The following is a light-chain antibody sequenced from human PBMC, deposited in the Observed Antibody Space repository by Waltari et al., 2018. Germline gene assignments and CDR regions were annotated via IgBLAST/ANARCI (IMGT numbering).Light chain of an antibody. J-gene: IGLJ3*02. Sequence: SYDLTQPLSVSVALGQTAKLSCRGFSVGSKNVHWYQQKPGQAPVLVIYRDNNRPSGIPERFSASNSGDTPTLTIGGAQVGDEGDYFCQVWDNNEAVFGGGTRLTVL. CDR3: QVWDNNEAV. V-gene: IGLV3-9*01. CDR2: RDN. CDR1: SVGSKN.